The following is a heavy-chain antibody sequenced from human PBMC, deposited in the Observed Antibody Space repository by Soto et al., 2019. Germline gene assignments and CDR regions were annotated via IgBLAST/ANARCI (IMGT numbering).Heavy chain of an antibody. Sequence: QVQLVQSGAEVKKPGSSVKVSCKASGGTFSSYTISWVRQAPGQGLEWMGRIIPILGIANYAQKFQGRVTITADKSTITAYMELRSLRSEDTAVDDCARGVEIVVVPAAIPGGDWFDPWGQGTLVTVSS. CDR2: IIPILGIA. CDR3: ARGVEIVVVPAAIPGGDWFDP. J-gene: IGHJ5*02. D-gene: IGHD2-2*01. V-gene: IGHV1-69*02. CDR1: GGTFSSYT.